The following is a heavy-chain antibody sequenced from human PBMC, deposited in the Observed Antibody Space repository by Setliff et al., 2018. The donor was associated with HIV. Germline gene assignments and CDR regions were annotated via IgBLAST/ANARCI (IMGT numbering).Heavy chain of an antibody. CDR3: ARDREGVRLSMIIEGPFDP. Sequence: ASVKVSCKASGYTFTGYYMHWVRQAPGQGLEWMGWINPNSGGTNYAQKFQGRVTMTRDTSISTAYMELSSLRSEDTAVYYCARDREGVRLSMIIEGPFDPWGQGTLVTVSS. D-gene: IGHD3-22*01. CDR2: INPNSGGT. CDR1: GYTFTGYY. V-gene: IGHV1-2*02. J-gene: IGHJ5*02.